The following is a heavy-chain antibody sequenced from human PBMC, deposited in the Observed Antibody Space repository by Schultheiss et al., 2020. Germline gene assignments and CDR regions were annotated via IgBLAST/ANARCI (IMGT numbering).Heavy chain of an antibody. Sequence: GGSLRLSCAASGFSFSTYGIHWVRQAPGKGLEWVAVIYYDGRNKYYADSVKGRFTISRDNSKNTLYLQMNSLRAEDTAIYYCARDPEAGSSWYSALGYFDLWGKGTLVTVSS. CDR2: IYYDGRNK. D-gene: IGHD6-13*01. CDR3: ARDPEAGSSWYSALGYFDL. J-gene: IGHJ4*02. V-gene: IGHV3-33*01. CDR1: GFSFSTYG.